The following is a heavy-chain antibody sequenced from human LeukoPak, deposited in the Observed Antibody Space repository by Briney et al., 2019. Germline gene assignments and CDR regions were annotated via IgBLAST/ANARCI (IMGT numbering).Heavy chain of an antibody. Sequence: ASVKVSCKASGYSFSTYGIGWVRQAPGHRLGWRGWISGDNGNTKYAQKFHGRITMSADTSTRTAYMDLRRLTSDDTAVYYCARDIRARSSSGLLDYWGQGTLLTVSS. CDR2: ISGDNGNT. J-gene: IGHJ4*02. V-gene: IGHV1-18*01. CDR3: ARDIRARSSSGLLDY. D-gene: IGHD3-22*01. CDR1: GYSFSTYG.